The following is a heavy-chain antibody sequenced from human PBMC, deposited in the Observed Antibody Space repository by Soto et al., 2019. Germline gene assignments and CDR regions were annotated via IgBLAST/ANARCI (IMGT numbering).Heavy chain of an antibody. D-gene: IGHD3-3*01. CDR3: ARVGSGYSLAY. Sequence: GGSLRLSCAASGFTFSDYWMSWVRQAPGKGLEWVANIKQDGNEKYYVDSLKGRFTIFRDNAKNSLYLRMNSLRAEDTAVYYCARVGSGYSLAYWGRGTLVTVSS. CDR2: IKQDGNEK. V-gene: IGHV3-7*01. CDR1: GFTFSDYW. J-gene: IGHJ4*02.